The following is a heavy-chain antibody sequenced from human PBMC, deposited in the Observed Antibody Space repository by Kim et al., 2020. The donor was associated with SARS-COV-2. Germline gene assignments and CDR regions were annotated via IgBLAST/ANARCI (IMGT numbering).Heavy chain of an antibody. CDR2: SNTI. J-gene: IGHJ6*02. CDR3: AREGAMDV. Sequence: SNTIYYADSVQGRFSISRDNAENSLSLLMNSLRDEDTGVYFCAREGAMDVWGQGATVTVSS. V-gene: IGHV3-48*02. D-gene: IGHD3-16*01.